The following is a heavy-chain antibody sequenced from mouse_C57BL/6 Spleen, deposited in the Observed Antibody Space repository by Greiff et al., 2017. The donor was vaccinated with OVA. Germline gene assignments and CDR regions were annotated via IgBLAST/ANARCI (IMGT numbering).Heavy chain of an antibody. CDR1: GYSFTGYY. D-gene: IGHD1-1*01. CDR3: ARLGYYGSSYAMDY. J-gene: IGHJ4*01. V-gene: IGHV1-42*01. CDR2: INPSTGGT. Sequence: EVQLQQSGPELVKPGASVKISCKASGYSFTGYYMNWVKQSPEKSLEWIGEINPSTGGTTYNQKFKAKATLTVDKSSSTAYMQLKSLTSEDSAVYYCARLGYYGSSYAMDYWGQGTSVTVSS.